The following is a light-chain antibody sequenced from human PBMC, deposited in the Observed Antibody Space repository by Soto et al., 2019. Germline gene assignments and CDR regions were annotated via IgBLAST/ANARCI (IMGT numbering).Light chain of an antibody. CDR2: EGN. CDR1: YSDLGNYNL. CDR3: CSYADRSPRV. J-gene: IGLJ2*01. Sequence: QSALTQPASVSGSPGQSITISCTGTYSDLGNYNLVSWYQHHPGKAPKLMIYEGNKRPSGVSSRFSGSKSGNTASLTISGLQAEDEADYYCCSYADRSPRVFGGGTKLTVL. V-gene: IGLV2-23*01.